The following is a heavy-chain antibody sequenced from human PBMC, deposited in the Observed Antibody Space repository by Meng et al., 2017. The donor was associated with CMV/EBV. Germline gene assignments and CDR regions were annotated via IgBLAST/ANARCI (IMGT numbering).Heavy chain of an antibody. CDR1: GGSISSSSYY. CDR2: IYYSGST. D-gene: IGHD3-3*01. V-gene: IGHV4-39*01. CDR3: ARSNERITIFGAVIKSRRNWFDP. J-gene: IGHJ5*02. Sequence: SETLSLTCTVSGGSISSSSYYWGWIRQPSGKGLEWIGSIYYSGSTYYNPSLKSRVTISVDTSKNQFSLKLSSVTAADTAVYYCARSNERITIFGAVIKSRRNWFDPWGQGTLVTVSS.